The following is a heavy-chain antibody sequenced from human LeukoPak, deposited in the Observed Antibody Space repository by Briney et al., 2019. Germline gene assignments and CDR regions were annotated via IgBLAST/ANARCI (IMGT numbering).Heavy chain of an antibody. V-gene: IGHV1-2*02. D-gene: IGHD4-17*01. CDR3: ARGRRGDHHDY. CDR2: INPNSGDT. Sequence: ASVKVSCKASGYTFTDYYMHWVRQAPGQGLEWMGWINPNSGDTNYAQKFQGRVTMTRDTSINTAYMELSSLRSEDTAVYYCARGRRGDHHDYWGQGTLVTVSS. CDR1: GYTFTDYY. J-gene: IGHJ4*02.